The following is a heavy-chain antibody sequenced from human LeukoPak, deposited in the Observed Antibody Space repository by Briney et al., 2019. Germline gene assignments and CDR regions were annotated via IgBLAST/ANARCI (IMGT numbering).Heavy chain of an antibody. J-gene: IGHJ4*02. CDR3: ARDLAGKGSGSYPCYY. CDR2: ISAYNGNT. CDR1: GYTFTSYG. V-gene: IGHV1-18*01. Sequence: ASVKVSCKASGYTFTSYGISWVRRAPGQGLEWMGWISAYNGNTNYAQKLQGRVTMTTDTSTSTAYMELRSLRSDDTAVYHCARDLAGKGSGSYPCYYWGQGTLVTVSS. D-gene: IGHD1-26*01.